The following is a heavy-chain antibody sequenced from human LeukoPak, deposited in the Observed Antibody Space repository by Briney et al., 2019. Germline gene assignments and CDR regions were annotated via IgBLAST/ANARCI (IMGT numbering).Heavy chain of an antibody. CDR1: GFTFSSYS. V-gene: IGHV3-48*01. CDR3: ARDRRGGYGGRID. J-gene: IGHJ3*01. Sequence: GGSLRLSCAASGFTFSSYSMNWVRQAPGKGLEWVSYISSSSSTIYYADSVKGRFTISRDNAKNSLYLQMNSLRAEDTAVYYCARDRRGGYGGRIDWGQGTMVTVSS. D-gene: IGHD5-12*01. CDR2: ISSSSSTI.